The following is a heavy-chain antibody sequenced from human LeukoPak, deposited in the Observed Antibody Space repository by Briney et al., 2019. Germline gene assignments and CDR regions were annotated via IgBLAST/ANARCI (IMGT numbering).Heavy chain of an antibody. CDR2: INPNSGGT. V-gene: IGHV1-2*02. Sequence: GASVKVSCKASGYTFTGYYMHWVRQAPGQGLEWMGWINPNSGGTNYAQKFQGRVTMTRDTSISTAYMELSRLRSDDTAVYYCAILPDCSSTSCYTVDYWDQGTLVTVSS. J-gene: IGHJ4*02. D-gene: IGHD2-2*02. CDR1: GYTFTGYY. CDR3: AILPDCSSTSCYTVDY.